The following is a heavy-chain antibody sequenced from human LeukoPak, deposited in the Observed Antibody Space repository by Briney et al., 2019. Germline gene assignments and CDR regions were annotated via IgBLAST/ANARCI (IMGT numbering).Heavy chain of an antibody. CDR2: TYYRSKWYN. V-gene: IGHV6-1*01. D-gene: IGHD6-13*01. CDR1: GDSVTSNSVA. Sequence: SQTLSLTCAISGDSVTSNSVAWNWIRQSPSRGLEWLGRTYYRSKWYNDYAVSVKSRITINPDTSKNQFSLQLNSVTPEDTAVYYFAGETEQQLVWSYFDYWGQGTLVTVSS. CDR3: AGETEQQLVWSYFDY. J-gene: IGHJ4*02.